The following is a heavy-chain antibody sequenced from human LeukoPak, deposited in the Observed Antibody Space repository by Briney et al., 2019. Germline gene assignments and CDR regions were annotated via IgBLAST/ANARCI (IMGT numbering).Heavy chain of an antibody. D-gene: IGHD3-22*01. Sequence: GGSLRLSCAASQFTFNNYLIHWVRQAPGKGLEWVATVSYDGSNKYYADSVKGRFTISRDNSKNTLYLQMNSLRAEDTAVYYCARPVGYYSYFDYWGQGTLVTVSS. CDR3: ARPVGYYSYFDY. V-gene: IGHV3-30*04. CDR2: VSYDGSNK. CDR1: QFTFNNYL. J-gene: IGHJ4*02.